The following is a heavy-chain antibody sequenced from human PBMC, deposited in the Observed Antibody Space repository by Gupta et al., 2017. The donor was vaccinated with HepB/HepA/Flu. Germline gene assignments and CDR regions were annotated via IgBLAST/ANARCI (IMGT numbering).Heavy chain of an antibody. CDR2: ISYDGSNK. V-gene: IGHV3-30-3*01. CDR3: ARDLSY. CDR1: GFTFSSYA. J-gene: IGHJ4*02. Sequence: QVQLVGSGGGVVQPGRSLRLSCAASGFTFSSYAMHWVRQAPGKGLEWVAVISYDGSNKYYADSVKGRFTISRDNSKNTLYLQMNSLRAEDTAVYYCARDLSYWGQGTLVTVSS.